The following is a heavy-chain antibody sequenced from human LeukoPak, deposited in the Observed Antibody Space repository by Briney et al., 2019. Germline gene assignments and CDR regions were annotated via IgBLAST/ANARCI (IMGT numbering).Heavy chain of an antibody. CDR1: GDSVSSNSAA. J-gene: IGHJ6*02. V-gene: IGHV6-1*01. CDR3: ARDPDTTYYYDSSGYRYYYYGMDV. Sequence: SQTLSLTCAISGDSVSSNSAAWNWIRRSPSRGLEWLGRTYYRSKWYNDYAVSVKSRITINPDTSKNQFSLQLNSVTPEDTAVYYCARDPDTTYYYDSSGYRYYYYGMDVWGQGTTVTVSS. D-gene: IGHD3-22*01. CDR2: TYYRSKWYN.